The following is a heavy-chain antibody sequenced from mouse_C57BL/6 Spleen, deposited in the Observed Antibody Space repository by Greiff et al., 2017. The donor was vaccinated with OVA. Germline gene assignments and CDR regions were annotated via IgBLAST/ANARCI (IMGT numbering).Heavy chain of an antibody. CDR2: ISDGGSYT. CDR3: ARDLVQAKAY. D-gene: IGHD3-2*02. J-gene: IGHJ3*01. Sequence: EVQLVESGGGLVKPGGSLKLSCAASGFTFSSYAMSWVRQTPEKRLEWVATISDGGSYTYYPDNVKGRFTISRDNAKNNLYLQMSHLKSEDTAMYYCARDLVQAKAYWGQGTLVTVSA. V-gene: IGHV5-4*01. CDR1: GFTFSSYA.